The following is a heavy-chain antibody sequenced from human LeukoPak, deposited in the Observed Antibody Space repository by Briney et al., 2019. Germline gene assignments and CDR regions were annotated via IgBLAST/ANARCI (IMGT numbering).Heavy chain of an antibody. CDR2: ISAYNGNT. V-gene: IGHV1-18*01. Sequence: ASVKVSCKASGYTFTSYGISWVRQAPGQGLEWMGWISAYNGNTNYAQKLQGRVTMTTDTSTSTVYMELSSLRSEDTAVYYCARGSSSTPSFGIWGQGTMVTVPS. D-gene: IGHD6-13*01. J-gene: IGHJ3*02. CDR3: ARGSSSTPSFGI. CDR1: GYTFTSYG.